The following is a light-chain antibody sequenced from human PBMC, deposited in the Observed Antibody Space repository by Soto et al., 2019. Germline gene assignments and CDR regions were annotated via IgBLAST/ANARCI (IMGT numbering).Light chain of an antibody. V-gene: IGLV2-8*01. CDR2: DVT. J-gene: IGLJ1*01. CDR3: SSYASSNNDV. CDR1: SSDVGGYNY. Sequence: QSALTQPPSASGSPGQSVTISCTGTSSDVGGYNYVSWYQQHPGKAPKLMIYDVTKRPSGVPYRFSGSKSGNTASLTVSGLQAEDEADYYCSSYASSNNDVFGTGTKLTVL.